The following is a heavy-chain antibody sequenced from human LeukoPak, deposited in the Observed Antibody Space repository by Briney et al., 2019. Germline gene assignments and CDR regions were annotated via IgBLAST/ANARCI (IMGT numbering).Heavy chain of an antibody. CDR2: MNPNSGNT. D-gene: IGHD3-10*01. CDR1: GYTFTSYD. Sequence: ASVKVSCKASGYTFTSYDINWVRQATGQGLEWMGWMNPNSGNTGYAQKFQGRVTMTRNTSISTAYMELSSLRSEDTAVYYCARGIWGFGDTNTFDPWGQGTLVTVSP. V-gene: IGHV1-8*01. CDR3: ARGIWGFGDTNTFDP. J-gene: IGHJ5*02.